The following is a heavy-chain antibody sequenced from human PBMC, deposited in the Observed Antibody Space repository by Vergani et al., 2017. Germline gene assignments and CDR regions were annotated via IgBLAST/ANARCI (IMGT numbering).Heavy chain of an antibody. Sequence: QVQLVESGGGLVKPGGSLRLSCAASGFTFSDYYMSWIRQAPGKGLEWVSYISSSSRYTNYADSVKGRFTISRYNAKSSLYLQMNSLRAEETAVYYCARRGWGAAAGRHPLYYFDYWGQGTLVTVSS. CDR1: GFTFSDYY. V-gene: IGHV3-11*05. D-gene: IGHD6-13*01. J-gene: IGHJ4*02. CDR2: ISSSSRYT. CDR3: ARRGWGAAAGRHPLYYFDY.